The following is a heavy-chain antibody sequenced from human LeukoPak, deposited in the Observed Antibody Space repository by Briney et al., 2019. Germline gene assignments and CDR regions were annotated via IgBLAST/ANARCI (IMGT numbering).Heavy chain of an antibody. J-gene: IGHJ4*02. D-gene: IGHD3-10*01. Sequence: PSETLSLTCTVSGGSISSGSYYWSWIRQPAGKGLEWIGRIYTSGSTNYNPSLKSRVTISVDTSKNQSSLKLSSVTAADTAVYYCARGRYYGSGSSMYYFDYWGQGTLVTVSS. CDR2: IYTSGST. V-gene: IGHV4-61*02. CDR3: ARGRYYGSGSSMYYFDY. CDR1: GGSISSGSYY.